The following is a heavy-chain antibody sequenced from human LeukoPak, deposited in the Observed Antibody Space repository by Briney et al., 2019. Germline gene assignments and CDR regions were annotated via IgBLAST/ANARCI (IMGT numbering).Heavy chain of an antibody. CDR1: GFTFSSYG. Sequence: PGGSLRLSCAASGFTFSSYGMHWVRQAPGKGLEWVAVISYDGSNKYYADSVKGRFTISRDNSKNTLYLQMNSLRAEDTAVYYCAKVQVRGVINLYYFDCWGQGTLVTVSS. V-gene: IGHV3-30*18. CDR3: AKVQVRGVINLYYFDC. D-gene: IGHD3-10*01. CDR2: ISYDGSNK. J-gene: IGHJ4*02.